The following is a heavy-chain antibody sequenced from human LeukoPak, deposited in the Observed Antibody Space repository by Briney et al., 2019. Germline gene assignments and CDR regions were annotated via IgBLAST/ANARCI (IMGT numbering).Heavy chain of an antibody. J-gene: IGHJ5*02. V-gene: IGHV1-2*02. CDR2: INPNSGRT. D-gene: IGHD2-21*01. CDR1: GYTFTDYY. Sequence: GAPVKVSCKTSGYTFTDYYLHWVRQAPGQGLEWMGWINPNSGRTSSAQKFQGRVTMTRDTSIATVYMEVTWLTSDDTAIYYCARADRLHGGPYLIGPWGQGTLVTVSS. CDR3: ARADRLHGGPYLIGP.